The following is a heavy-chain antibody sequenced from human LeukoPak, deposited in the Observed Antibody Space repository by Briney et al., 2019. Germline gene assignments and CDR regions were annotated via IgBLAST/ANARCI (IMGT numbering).Heavy chain of an antibody. D-gene: IGHD5-18*01. Sequence: GGSLRLSCAASGFTFSSYAMSWVRQAPGKGLEWVSAISGSGGSTYYADSVKGRFTIPRDHSKNPLYLQMNSLRAEDTAVYYCAKDSSSIRGYSYGYRDYWGQGTLVTVSS. CDR1: GFTFSSYA. V-gene: IGHV3-23*01. CDR2: ISGSGGST. CDR3: AKDSSSIRGYSYGYRDY. J-gene: IGHJ4*02.